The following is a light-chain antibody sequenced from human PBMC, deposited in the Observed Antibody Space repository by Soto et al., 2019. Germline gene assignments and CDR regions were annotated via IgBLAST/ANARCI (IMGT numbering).Light chain of an antibody. CDR2: DAS. CDR1: QDISHF. V-gene: IGKV1-33*01. CDR3: QQYDDLPIT. J-gene: IGKJ5*01. Sequence: DIQMTHSPSSLFASVGDRVTITFRASQDISHFLNWYQQKPGKAPKLLIYDASNLQTGVPSRFRGSGSGTEFSFNITSLQPEDVATYYCQQYDDLPITFGQGTRLEIK.